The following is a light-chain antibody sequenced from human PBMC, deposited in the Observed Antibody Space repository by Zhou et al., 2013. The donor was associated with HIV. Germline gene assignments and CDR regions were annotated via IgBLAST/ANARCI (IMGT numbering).Light chain of an antibody. CDR2: AAS. CDR3: QQYDNVPYT. V-gene: IGKV1-12*01. J-gene: IGKJ3*01. CDR1: QGISTW. Sequence: DIQMTQYPSSVSASVGDRVIITCRASQGISTWLAWYQQKPGKAPKLLLNAASSLQSGVPSRFSGSGSGTDFTFTISSLQPEDFGTYYCQQYDNVPYTFGPGTKV.